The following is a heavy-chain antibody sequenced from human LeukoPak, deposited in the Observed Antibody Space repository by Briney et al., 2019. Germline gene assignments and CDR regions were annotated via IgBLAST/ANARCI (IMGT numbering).Heavy chain of an antibody. CDR3: AREVGSPTVRSAFDL. J-gene: IGHJ3*01. Sequence: SGGSLRLSCAASEFSLSTYWMAWVRQAPGKGLEWVANIKTDGSEKFSADSVEGRFTVSRDNAKNSLFLQLNNLKAEDTAVYCAREVGSPTVRSAFDLWGRGTVVTVSS. CDR1: EFSLSTYW. V-gene: IGHV3-7*01. D-gene: IGHD1-26*01. CDR2: IKTDGSEK.